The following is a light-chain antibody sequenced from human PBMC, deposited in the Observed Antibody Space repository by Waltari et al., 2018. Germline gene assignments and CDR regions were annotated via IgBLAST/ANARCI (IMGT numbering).Light chain of an antibody. CDR2: AVS. Sequence: QSALTQPPSVLGSPGQSLTISCTGPSSDGGNYTRVSWYQQHPGKAPKLMIYAVSKRPSGVSDRFSGSKSGDMASLTISGLQPEDEAEYFCSSYAGSSKGVFGGGTKVTVL. CDR1: SSDGGNYTR. CDR3: SSYAGSSKGV. J-gene: IGLJ2*01. V-gene: IGLV2-23*02.